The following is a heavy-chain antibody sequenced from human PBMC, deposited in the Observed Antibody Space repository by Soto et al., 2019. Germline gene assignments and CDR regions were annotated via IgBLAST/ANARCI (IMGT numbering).Heavy chain of an antibody. V-gene: IGHV3-30*04. CDR1: GFTFSSYA. CDR3: ARGGLSTGDDDAFDI. Sequence: GGSLRLSCAASGFTFSSYAMHWVRQAPGKGLEWVAVISYDGTNKYYADSVKGLFTISRDNSKNTLYLQMNSLRAEDTAVYSCARGGLSTGDDDAFDIWGQGTMVTVSS. CDR2: ISYDGTNK. D-gene: IGHD7-27*01. J-gene: IGHJ3*02.